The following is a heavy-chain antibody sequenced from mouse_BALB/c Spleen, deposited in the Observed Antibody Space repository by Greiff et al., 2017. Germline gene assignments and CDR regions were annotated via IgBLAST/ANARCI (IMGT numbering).Heavy chain of an antibody. CDR2: INPGSGGT. D-gene: IGHD1-2*01. V-gene: IGHV1-54*01. Sequence: QVQLKQSGAELVRPGTSVKVSCKASGYAFTNYLIEWVKQRPGQGLEWIGVINPGSGGTNYNEKFKGKATLTADKSSSTAYMQLSSLTSDDSAVYCCAATFAMDYWGQGTSVTVSS. CDR3: AATFAMDY. J-gene: IGHJ4*01. CDR1: GYAFTNYL.